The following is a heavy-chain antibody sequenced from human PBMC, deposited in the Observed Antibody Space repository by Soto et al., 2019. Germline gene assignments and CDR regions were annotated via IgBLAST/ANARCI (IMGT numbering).Heavy chain of an antibody. J-gene: IGHJ6*03. V-gene: IGHV1-8*01. D-gene: IGHD4-17*01. CDR1: GYTFTSYD. CDR2: MNPNSGNT. CDR3: ASRTTVTPRWGYSHYMDV. Sequence: APVKVSCKASGYTFTSYDINWVRQATGQGLEWMGWMNPNSGNTGYAQKFQGRVTMTRNTSISTAYMELSSLRSEDTAVYYCASRTTVTPRWGYSHYMDVCGEGTTVTVSS.